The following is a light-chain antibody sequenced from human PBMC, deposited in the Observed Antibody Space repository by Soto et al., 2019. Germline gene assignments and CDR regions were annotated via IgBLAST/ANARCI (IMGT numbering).Light chain of an antibody. V-gene: IGKV1-39*01. J-gene: IGKJ4*01. Sequence: DIQMTQSPSSLSASVGNRVTITCQASQDIATYLNWYQQKPRKAPKLLIYAASNLQSGVPSRFSGSGSGTDFTLTISTLQPEDFATYSCQQSHSTPLTFGGGTKVDIK. CDR3: QQSHSTPLT. CDR2: AAS. CDR1: QDIATY.